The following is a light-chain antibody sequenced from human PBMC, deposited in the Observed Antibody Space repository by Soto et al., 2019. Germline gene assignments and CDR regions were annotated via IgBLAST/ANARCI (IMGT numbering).Light chain of an antibody. CDR3: NSYTNSSAVV. CDR2: EVT. V-gene: IGLV2-14*02. Sequence: QSVLTQAAAVSGCPGQSVTISCTGTSSDFGSYKFVSWYQQHPGNAPKLLVYEVTNRPSGVSDRFSGSKSGNTASLTISGLQAEDEADYYCNSYTNSSAVVFGGGTKVTVL. J-gene: IGLJ2*01. CDR1: SSDFGSYKF.